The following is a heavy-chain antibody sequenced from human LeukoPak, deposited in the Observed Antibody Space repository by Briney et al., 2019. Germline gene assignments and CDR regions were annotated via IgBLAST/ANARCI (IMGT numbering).Heavy chain of an antibody. Sequence: SVKVSCKASGGTFSSYAISCVRQAPGQGLEWMGGIIPIFGTANYAQKFQGRVTITADKSTSTAYMELSSLRSEDTAVYYCAGGIVVVVAATPREDYYYGMDVWGKGTTVTVSS. CDR3: AGGIVVVVAATPREDYYYGMDV. V-gene: IGHV1-69*06. D-gene: IGHD2-15*01. J-gene: IGHJ6*04. CDR2: IIPIFGTA. CDR1: GGTFSSYA.